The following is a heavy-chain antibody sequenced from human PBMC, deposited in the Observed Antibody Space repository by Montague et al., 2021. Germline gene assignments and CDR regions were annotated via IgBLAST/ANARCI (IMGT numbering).Heavy chain of an antibody. Sequence: SETLSLTCSVSGDSINGWYWSWIRQPPGKGLEWIGSVFYSGATNYNPSLKSRVTMSADTSKNQVPLKVNSVTAADTAVYYCARQGFYESGGFFIWGLGTLVTVSS. CDR2: VFYSGAT. CDR1: GDSINGWY. CDR3: ARQGFYESGGFFI. J-gene: IGHJ4*02. D-gene: IGHD3-22*01. V-gene: IGHV4-59*01.